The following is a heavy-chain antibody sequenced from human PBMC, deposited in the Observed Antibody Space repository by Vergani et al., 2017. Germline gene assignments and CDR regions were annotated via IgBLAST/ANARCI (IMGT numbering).Heavy chain of an antibody. CDR3: ARGGGITGTGMGFDS. J-gene: IGHJ4*02. Sequence: EVQLVESGGGLIQPGGSLRLSCAASGFTVSSNYMSWVRQAPGKGLEWVSVIYSGGSTYYADSVKGRFTISRDNSKNTLSLQMNSLRAEDTAVYYCARGGGITGTGMGFDSWGQGTLVTVSS. D-gene: IGHD1-20*01. CDR2: IYSGGST. V-gene: IGHV3-53*01. CDR1: GFTVSSNY.